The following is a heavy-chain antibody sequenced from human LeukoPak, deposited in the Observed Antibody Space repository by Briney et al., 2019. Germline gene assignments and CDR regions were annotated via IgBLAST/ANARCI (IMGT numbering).Heavy chain of an antibody. CDR2: VYTSGSS. Sequence: PSETLSPTCTVSGGSISSYYGSWIRQPAGKGLEWLGRVYTSGSSTYNPSPESRGTMSVETSKNQFSLKLSSVTAADTAVYYCARDAPHGIGHDAFDIWGQGTMVTVSS. CDR1: GGSISSYY. D-gene: IGHD1-26*01. J-gene: IGHJ3*02. V-gene: IGHV4-4*07. CDR3: ARDAPHGIGHDAFDI.